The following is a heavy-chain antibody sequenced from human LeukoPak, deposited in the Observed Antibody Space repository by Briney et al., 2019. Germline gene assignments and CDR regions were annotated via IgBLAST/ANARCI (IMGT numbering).Heavy chain of an antibody. D-gene: IGHD2-15*01. Sequence: SGTLSLTCAVSGGSISSSNWWSWVRPPPGKGLEWIGEIFHSGSTNYNPSLKSRVAISVDKSKNQFSLKLSSVTAADTAVYYCARDYCSGGSCYWFDPWGQGTLVTVSS. V-gene: IGHV4-4*02. CDR2: IFHSGST. CDR3: ARDYCSGGSCYWFDP. J-gene: IGHJ5*02. CDR1: GGSISSSNW.